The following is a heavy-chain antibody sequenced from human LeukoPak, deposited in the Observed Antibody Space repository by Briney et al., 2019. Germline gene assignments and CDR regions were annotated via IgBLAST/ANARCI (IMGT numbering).Heavy chain of an antibody. CDR3: TKSDGSGLIRI. CDR2: INHSGRT. D-gene: IGHD3-22*01. Sequence: PSETLSLTCAVYGGSFSGYYWSWIRQPPGKGLEWIGEINHSGRTNYNPSLKSRVTISVDTSKNQFSLKLSSVTAADTAVYYCTKSDGSGLIRICGRGTMVTVSS. CDR1: GGSFSGYY. V-gene: IGHV4-34*01. J-gene: IGHJ3*02.